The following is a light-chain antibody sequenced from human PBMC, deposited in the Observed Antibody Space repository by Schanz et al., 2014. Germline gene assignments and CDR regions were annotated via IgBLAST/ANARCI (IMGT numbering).Light chain of an antibody. Sequence: QSALTQPASVSGSPGQSITISCTGTSSDVGGYNYVSWYQQHPGEAPKLMIYDVSIRPSGVSNRFSGSKSGNTASLTISGLQAEDEATYYCCSYSHTRTFVLFGGGTKLTVL. CDR2: DVS. CDR3: CSYSHTRTFVL. J-gene: IGLJ2*01. CDR1: SSDVGGYNY. V-gene: IGLV2-14*03.